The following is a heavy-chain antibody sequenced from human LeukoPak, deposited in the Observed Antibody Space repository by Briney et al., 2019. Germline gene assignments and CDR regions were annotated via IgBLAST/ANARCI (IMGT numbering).Heavy chain of an antibody. J-gene: IGHJ4*02. CDR3: ATVGMGATIGY. CDR1: GFTFSSYW. V-gene: IGHV3-74*01. D-gene: IGHD1-26*01. CDR2: INSDGRST. Sequence: PGGSLRLSCAASGFTFSSYWMHWIRQAPAEGLVWVSRINSDGRSTNYADSVKGRFTISRDNAQNTLYLQMNSLRVEDTAVYYCATVGMGATIGYWGQGTLVTVSS.